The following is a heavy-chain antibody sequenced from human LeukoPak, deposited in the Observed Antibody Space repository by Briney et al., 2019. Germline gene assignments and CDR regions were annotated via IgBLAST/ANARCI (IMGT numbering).Heavy chain of an antibody. V-gene: IGHV1-2*02. Sequence: ASVKVSCKASGYTLTGYYMHWVRQAPGQGLEWMGWINPNSGGTNYAQKFQVRGTMTRDTSISTAYMELSRLRSDDTAVYYCASGSYGAYEIDYWGQGTLVTVSS. CDR3: ASGSYGAYEIDY. CDR2: INPNSGGT. D-gene: IGHD4-17*01. J-gene: IGHJ4*02. CDR1: GYTLTGYY.